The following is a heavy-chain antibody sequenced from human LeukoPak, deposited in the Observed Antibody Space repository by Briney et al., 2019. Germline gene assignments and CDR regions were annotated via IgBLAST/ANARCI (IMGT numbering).Heavy chain of an antibody. CDR3: ARRERDFWSGYYPYYFDY. CDR2: IKQDGSEK. V-gene: IGHV3-7*01. CDR1: GFTFSSYW. Sequence: GGSLRLSCAASGFTFSSYWMSWVRQAPGKGLEWVANIKQDGSEKYYVDSVKGRFTISRDNAKNSLYLQMNSLRAEDTAVYYCARRERDFWSGYYPYYFDYWGQGTLVTVSS. D-gene: IGHD3-3*01. J-gene: IGHJ4*02.